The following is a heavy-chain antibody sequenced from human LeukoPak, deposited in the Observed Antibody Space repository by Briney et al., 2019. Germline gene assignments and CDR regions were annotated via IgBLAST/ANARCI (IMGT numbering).Heavy chain of an antibody. CDR1: GFTFSDYY. V-gene: IGHV3-11*04. CDR3: ARLVGATPLYYYYYYMDV. D-gene: IGHD1-26*01. J-gene: IGHJ6*03. Sequence: GGSLRLSCAASGFTFSDYYMSWIRQAPGKGLEWVSYISSSGSTIYYADSVKGRFTISRDNAKNSLYLQMNSLRAEDTAVYYCARLVGATPLYYYYYYMDVWGKGTTVTVSS. CDR2: ISSSGSTI.